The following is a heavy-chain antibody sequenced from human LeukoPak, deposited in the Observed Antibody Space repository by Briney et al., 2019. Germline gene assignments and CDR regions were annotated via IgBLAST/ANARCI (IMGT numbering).Heavy chain of an antibody. D-gene: IGHD2-15*01. CDR1: GFTFSSYA. CDR3: ARGWGHCSGGSCYFDY. J-gene: IGHJ4*02. CDR2: ISYDGSNK. Sequence: GGSLRLSCAASGFTFSSYAMHWVRQAPGKGLEWVAVISYDGSNKYYADSVKGRFTISRDNSKNTLYLQMNSLRAEETAVYYCARGWGHCSGGSCYFDYWGQGTLVTVSS. V-gene: IGHV3-30-3*01.